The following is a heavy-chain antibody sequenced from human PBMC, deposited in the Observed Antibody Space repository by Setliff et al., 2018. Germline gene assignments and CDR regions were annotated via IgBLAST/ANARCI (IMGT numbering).Heavy chain of an antibody. V-gene: IGHV3-11*01. Sequence: GGSLRLSCAASGFTVSDYYMSWIRQAPGKGLEWVSYISSSGSTIYYADSVKGRFTISRDDSKNTLYLQMNSLKTEGTAVYYCTTARQLWGQGTLVPSPQ. J-gene: IGHJ4*02. D-gene: IGHD1-1*01. CDR3: TTARQL. CDR1: GFTVSDYY. CDR2: ISSSGSTI.